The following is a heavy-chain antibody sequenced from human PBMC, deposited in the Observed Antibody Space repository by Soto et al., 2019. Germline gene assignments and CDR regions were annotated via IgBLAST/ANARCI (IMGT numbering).Heavy chain of an antibody. D-gene: IGHD1-26*01. CDR1: GGSFSGYY. CDR3: ARVSRRVELGY. Sequence: QVQLQQWGAGLLKPSETLSLTCAVYGGSFSGYYWSWIRQPPGKGLEWIGDINHSGSTNYNPSLKSRVTISVDASKNQFSLKLSSVTAADTAVYYCARVSRRVELGYWGQGTLVTVSS. V-gene: IGHV4-34*01. J-gene: IGHJ4*02. CDR2: INHSGST.